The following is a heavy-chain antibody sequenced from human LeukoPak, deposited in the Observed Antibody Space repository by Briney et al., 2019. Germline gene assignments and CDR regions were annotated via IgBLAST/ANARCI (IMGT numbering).Heavy chain of an antibody. V-gene: IGHV3-74*01. CDR3: ARGAPIDY. J-gene: IGHJ4*02. CDR2: IYNDETSA. Sequence: GGSLRLSCAASGFTFSNTWMYWVRQGPGKGLVWVSRIYNDETSATYADSVKGRFTISRDIAKNTLYLQMDSLRVDDTAVYYCARGAPIDYWGQGTLVTVSS. CDR1: GFTFSNTW.